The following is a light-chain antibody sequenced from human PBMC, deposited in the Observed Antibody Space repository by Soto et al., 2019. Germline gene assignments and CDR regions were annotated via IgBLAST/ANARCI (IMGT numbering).Light chain of an antibody. Sequence: EIVMTQSPATLSVSPGESATLSCRASQSVSSTLAWYQQKPGQAPRLLIYGASTRATGIPARFSGSGSGTEFTLTISSLQSEDFAVYYCQQYNNWPPITFGPGTKVDIK. CDR2: GAS. CDR1: QSVSST. V-gene: IGKV3-15*01. J-gene: IGKJ3*01. CDR3: QQYNNWPPIT.